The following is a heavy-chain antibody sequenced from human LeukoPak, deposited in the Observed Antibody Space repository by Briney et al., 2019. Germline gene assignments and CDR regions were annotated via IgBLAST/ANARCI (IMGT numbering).Heavy chain of an antibody. CDR3: ARDRHPFDDGDI. CDR1: GFTFTGYT. CDR2: IKQDGSEH. D-gene: IGHD3-9*01. J-gene: IGHJ3*02. Sequence: PGGSLRLSCAASGFTFTGYTINWVRQAPGKGLEWVADIKQDGSEHNYVDSVGGRFTISRDNGKNSLYLQMNSLRVEDTAVYYCARDRHPFDDGDIWGQGTMATVSS. V-gene: IGHV3-7*01.